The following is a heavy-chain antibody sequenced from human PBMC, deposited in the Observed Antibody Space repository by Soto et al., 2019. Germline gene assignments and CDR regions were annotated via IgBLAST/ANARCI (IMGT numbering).Heavy chain of an antibody. CDR1: GGSFSGYY. CDR3: ASFLTAIGESLKDV. V-gene: IGHV4-34*01. CDR2: INHSGST. D-gene: IGHD3-10*01. Sequence: SETLSLTCAVYGGSFSGYYWSWIRQPPGKGLEWIGEINHSGSTNYNPSLKSRVTISVDTSKNQFSLKLSSVTAADTAVYYCASFLTAIGESLKDVWGKGTTVTVSS. J-gene: IGHJ6*04.